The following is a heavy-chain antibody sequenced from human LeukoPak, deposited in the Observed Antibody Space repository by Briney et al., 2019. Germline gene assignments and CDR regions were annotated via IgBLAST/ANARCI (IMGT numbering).Heavy chain of an antibody. CDR3: ARVSGWYAFDY. D-gene: IGHD6-19*01. Sequence: GGSLRLSCAASGFTFSSYGMHWVRQAPDKGLEWVAVIWYDGSNKYYADSVKGRFTISRDNSKNTLYLQMNSLRAEDTAVYYCARVSGWYAFDYWGQGTLVTVSS. CDR2: IWYDGSNK. CDR1: GFTFSSYG. J-gene: IGHJ4*02. V-gene: IGHV3-33*01.